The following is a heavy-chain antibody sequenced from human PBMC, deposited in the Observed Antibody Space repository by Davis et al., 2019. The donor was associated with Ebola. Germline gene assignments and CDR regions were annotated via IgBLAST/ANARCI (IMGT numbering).Heavy chain of an antibody. V-gene: IGHV3-30*04. D-gene: IGHD5-12*01. CDR1: GFTFSSYA. J-gene: IGHJ6*02. CDR2: ISYDGSNK. CDR3: ARTPHSGYDLGADYYGMDV. Sequence: GESLKISCAASGFTFSSYAMHWVRQAPGKGLEWVAVISYDGSNKYYADSVKGRFTISRDNSKNTLYLQMNSLRAEDTAVYYCARTPHSGYDLGADYYGMDVWGRGTTVTVSS.